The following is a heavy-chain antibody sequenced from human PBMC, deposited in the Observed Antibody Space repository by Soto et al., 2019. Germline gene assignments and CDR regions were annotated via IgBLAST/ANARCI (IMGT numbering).Heavy chain of an antibody. D-gene: IGHD1-26*01. Sequence: GGSLRLSCVVSGFTVSSNYMNWVRQAPGKGLEWVSIIYSAGNTYYADSVKDRFTISRDNSKNTLYLQMNNLRVEDTAVYYCAIGGAWGQGTMVTVSS. CDR1: GFTVSSNY. V-gene: IGHV3-66*01. J-gene: IGHJ3*01. CDR3: AIGGA. CDR2: IYSAGNT.